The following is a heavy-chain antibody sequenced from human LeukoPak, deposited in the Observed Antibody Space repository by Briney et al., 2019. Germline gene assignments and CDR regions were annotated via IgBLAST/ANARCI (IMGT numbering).Heavy chain of an antibody. CDR2: ISGSGGST. V-gene: IGHV3-23*01. J-gene: IGHJ3*02. CDR3: AKGAITVFGVVRGAFDI. CDR1: GFTFSSYA. D-gene: IGHD3-3*01. Sequence: GGSLRLSCAASGFTFSSYAMSWVRQAPGKGLEWVSAISGSGGSTYYADSVKGRFTISRDNSKNTLYLQMNSLRAEDTAVYYCAKGAITVFGVVRGAFDIWGQGRMVTVSS.